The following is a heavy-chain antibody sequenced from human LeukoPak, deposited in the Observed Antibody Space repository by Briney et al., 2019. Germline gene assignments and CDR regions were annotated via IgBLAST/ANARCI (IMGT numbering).Heavy chain of an antibody. V-gene: IGHV3-23*01. Sequence: PGGSLRLSCAVSGFTFSSYAMSWVRQAPGKGLEWVSAISGSGGSTYYADSVKGRFTISRDNSKNTLYLQMNSLRAEDTAVYYCAKDCGYGGNSNDAFDISGQGTMVTVSS. CDR1: GFTFSSYA. J-gene: IGHJ3*02. CDR3: AKDCGYGGNSNDAFDI. D-gene: IGHD4-23*01. CDR2: ISGSGGST.